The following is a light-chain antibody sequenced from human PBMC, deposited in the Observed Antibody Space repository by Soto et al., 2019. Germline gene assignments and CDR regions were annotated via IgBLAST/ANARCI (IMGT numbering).Light chain of an antibody. CDR3: QQDNDFPPT. CDR2: ATS. J-gene: IGKJ2*01. CDR1: QSIGHF. V-gene: IGKV1-39*01. Sequence: DIQVTQSPSSLSTSIGDKVTITCRASQSIGHFLNWYQQKPGKAPNLIIYATSTLRSGVPSRFTGSGSGTDFPLTITNLQPQDFAVYFCQQDNDFPPTFGRGTSLEI.